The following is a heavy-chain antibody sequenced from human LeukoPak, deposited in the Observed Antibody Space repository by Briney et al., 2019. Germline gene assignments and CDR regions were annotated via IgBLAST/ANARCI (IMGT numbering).Heavy chain of an antibody. V-gene: IGHV3-33*01. CDR3: ARFRGFGKPRMDV. Sequence: PGRSLRLSCAASGFTFSSYGMHWVRQAPGKGLEWVAVIWCDGSNKYYADSVKGRFTISRDNSKNTLYLQMNSLRAEDTAVYYCARFRGFGKPRMDVWGQGTRGRVSS. CDR1: GFTFSSYG. J-gene: IGHJ6*02. D-gene: IGHD3-10*01. CDR2: IWCDGSNK.